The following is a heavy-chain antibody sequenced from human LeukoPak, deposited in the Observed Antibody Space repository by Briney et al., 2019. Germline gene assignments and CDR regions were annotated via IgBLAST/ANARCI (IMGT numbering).Heavy chain of an antibody. D-gene: IGHD2-15*01. Sequence: SVKVSCKASGGTFISYAISWVRQAPGQGLEWMGGIIPIFGTANYAQKFQGRVTITADESTSTAYMELSSLSSEDTAVYYCARDASPPGCSGGSCYFNWFDPWGQGTLVSLSS. V-gene: IGHV1-69*01. CDR1: GGTFISYA. CDR2: IIPIFGTA. CDR3: ARDASPPGCSGGSCYFNWFDP. J-gene: IGHJ5*02.